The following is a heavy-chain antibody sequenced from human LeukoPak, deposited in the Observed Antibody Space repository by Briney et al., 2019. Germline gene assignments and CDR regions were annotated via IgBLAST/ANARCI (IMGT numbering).Heavy chain of an antibody. V-gene: IGHV6-1*01. CDR1: GDSVSSNSAA. Sequence: SQTLSLTCAISGDSVSSNSAAWNWIRQSPSRGLEWLGRTYYRSEWYNDFTVSVKSRISINPDTSKNQFSLQLKSVTPEDTAIYYCARGRGEMATITGYYYYYMDIWGKGTTVTVSS. CDR3: ARGRGEMATITGYYYYYMDI. D-gene: IGHD5-24*01. CDR2: TYYRSEWYN. J-gene: IGHJ6*03.